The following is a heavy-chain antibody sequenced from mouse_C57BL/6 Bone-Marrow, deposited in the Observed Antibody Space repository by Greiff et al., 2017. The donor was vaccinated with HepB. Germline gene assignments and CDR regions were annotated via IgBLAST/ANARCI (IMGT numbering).Heavy chain of an antibody. D-gene: IGHD1-1*01. Sequence: EVHLVESGGDLVKPGGSLKLSCAASGFTFSSYGMSSVRQTPDKRLEWVATISSGGSYTYYPDSVKGRFTISRDNAKNTLYLQMSSLKSEDTAMYYCARIYYGSSYEYYFDYWGQGTTLTVSS. CDR1: GFTFSSYG. CDR3: ARIYYGSSYEYYFDY. CDR2: ISSGGSYT. J-gene: IGHJ2*01. V-gene: IGHV5-6*01.